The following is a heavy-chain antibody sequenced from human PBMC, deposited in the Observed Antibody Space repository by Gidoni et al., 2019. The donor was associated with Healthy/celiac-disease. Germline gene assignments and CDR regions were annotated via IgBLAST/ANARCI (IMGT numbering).Heavy chain of an antibody. D-gene: IGHD6-13*01. Sequence: QVQLVQSGAEVKKPGASVKVSCKASGYTFTGYYMHWVRQAPGQGLEWMGWINPNSGGTNYAQKFQGWVTMTRDTSISTAYMELSRLRSDDTAVYYCARVGRGDNSSSWSFDYWGQGTLVTVSS. V-gene: IGHV1-2*04. CDR2: INPNSGGT. CDR1: GYTFTGYY. J-gene: IGHJ4*02. CDR3: ARVGRGDNSSSWSFDY.